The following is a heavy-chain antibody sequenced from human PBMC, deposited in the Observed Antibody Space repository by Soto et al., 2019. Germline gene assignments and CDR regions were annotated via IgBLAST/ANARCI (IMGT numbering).Heavy chain of an antibody. CDR2: IYYSGRT. CDR1: GGSISSYY. CDR3: ARRWGPTCDF. J-gene: IGHJ4*02. Sequence: QVQLQESGPGLVKPSETLSLTCTVSGGSISSYYWSWIRQPPGKGLEGSGYIYYSGRTNYNPTLKSRVTISVDTSKNQFSLKLSSVTAADTAVYYCARRWGPTCDFWGQGTLVTVSS. V-gene: IGHV4-59*01. D-gene: IGHD1-26*01.